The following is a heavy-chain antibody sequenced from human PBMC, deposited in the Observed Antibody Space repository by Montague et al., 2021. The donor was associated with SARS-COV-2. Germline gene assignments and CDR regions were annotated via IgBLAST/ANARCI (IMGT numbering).Heavy chain of an antibody. D-gene: IGHD4-17*01. J-gene: IGHJ4*02. CDR3: AFYGDYALDY. V-gene: IGHV3-9*01. Sequence: SLRLSCAASGFTFDDYAMHWVRQAPGKGLEWVSGISWNSGSIGYADSVKGRFTISRDDAKNSLYLQMNSLRAEDTALYYCAFYGDYALDYWGQGTLVTVSP. CDR2: ISWNSGSI. CDR1: GFTFDDYA.